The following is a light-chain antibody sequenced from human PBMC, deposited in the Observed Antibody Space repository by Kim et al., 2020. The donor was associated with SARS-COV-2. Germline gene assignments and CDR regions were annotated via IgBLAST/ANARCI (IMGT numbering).Light chain of an antibody. Sequence: EIVLTQSPGTLKLSPGERATLSCRASQRVVNNYCLAWHQQKPGQPPRLLIYDVSRRATGTPGRFSGSGSGTDFILTINNLEPGDSGVYYCQQYGGSMESFGQGTKVDIK. J-gene: IGKJ1*01. V-gene: IGKV3-20*01. CDR2: DVS. CDR1: QRVVNNY. CDR3: QQYGGSMES.